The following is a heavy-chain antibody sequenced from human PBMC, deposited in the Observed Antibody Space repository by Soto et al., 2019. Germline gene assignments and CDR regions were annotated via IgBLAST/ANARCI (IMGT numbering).Heavy chain of an antibody. J-gene: IGHJ3*02. Sequence: QVQLQESGPGLVKPSETLSLTCTVSGGSISSYYWSWIRQPPGKGLEWIGYIYYTGSTNYNPSLKSRVTISVDTSKNQFSLKLSSVTAADTAVYYCARPTSRWLVRGAFDIWGQGTMVTVSS. V-gene: IGHV4-59*08. CDR3: ARPTSRWLVRGAFDI. D-gene: IGHD6-19*01. CDR2: IYYTGST. CDR1: GGSISSYY.